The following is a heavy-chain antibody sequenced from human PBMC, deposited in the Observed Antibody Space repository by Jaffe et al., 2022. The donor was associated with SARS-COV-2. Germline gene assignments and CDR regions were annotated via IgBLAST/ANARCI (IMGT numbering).Heavy chain of an antibody. J-gene: IGHJ6*02. Sequence: QVQLLQSGAEVKKPGASVKVSCKASGYTFDNYGVAWVRQAPGQGLEWVGWISGYNGHTNYGQKVQDRVTVTTDTSTSTAYLELRSLRSDDTAVYYCARSTPGRYFDWLLSYGMDVWGQGTTVSVS. CDR3: ARSTPGRYFDWLLSYGMDV. CDR1: GYTFDNYG. V-gene: IGHV1-18*01. CDR2: ISGYNGHT. D-gene: IGHD3-9*01.